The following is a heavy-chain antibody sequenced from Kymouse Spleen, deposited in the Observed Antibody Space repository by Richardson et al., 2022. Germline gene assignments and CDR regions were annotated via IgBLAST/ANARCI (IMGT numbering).Heavy chain of an antibody. CDR1: GFTFSNAW. J-gene: IGHJ4*02. V-gene: IGHV3-15*01. CDR2: IKSKTDGGTT. D-gene: IGHD6-13*01. CDR3: HRIAAAGTHFDY. Sequence: EVQLVESGGGLVKPGGSLRLSCAASGFTFSNAWMSWVRQAPGKGLEWVGRIKSKTDGGTTDYAAPVKGRFTISRDDSKNTLYLQMNSLKTEDTAVYYCHRIAAAGTHFDYWGQGTLVTVSS.